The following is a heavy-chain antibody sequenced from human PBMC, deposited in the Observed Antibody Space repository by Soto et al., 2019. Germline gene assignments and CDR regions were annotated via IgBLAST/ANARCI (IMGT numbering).Heavy chain of an antibody. CDR3: ARKGTGAPVDS. D-gene: IGHD1-1*01. Sequence: QVQLVQSGAEVKKPGASLKVSCKASGYTFRIYGITWVRQAPGQGLEWMGWISANDGNTHYAQKFQVRVTMTTDTSTSTDYMEVRSLRSDDTAVYYCARKGTGAPVDSLGQGTLVTVSS. CDR2: ISANDGNT. V-gene: IGHV1-18*01. J-gene: IGHJ4*02. CDR1: GYTFRIYG.